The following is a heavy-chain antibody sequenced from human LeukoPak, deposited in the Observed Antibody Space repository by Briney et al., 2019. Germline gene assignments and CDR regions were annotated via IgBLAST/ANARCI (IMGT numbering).Heavy chain of an antibody. CDR1: GGSISSSSYY. Sequence: SETLSFTCTVSGGSISSSSYYWSWIRQPAGKGLEWIGRIYTSGSTNYNPSLKSRVTISVDTSKNQFSLKLSSVTAADTAVYYCARVRWLQGLYFDYWGQGTLVTVSS. J-gene: IGHJ4*02. D-gene: IGHD5-24*01. V-gene: IGHV4-61*02. CDR3: ARVRWLQGLYFDY. CDR2: IYTSGST.